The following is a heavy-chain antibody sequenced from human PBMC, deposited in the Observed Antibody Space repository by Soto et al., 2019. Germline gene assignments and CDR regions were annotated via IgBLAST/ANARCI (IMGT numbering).Heavy chain of an antibody. D-gene: IGHD2-21*01. V-gene: IGHV1-3*01. J-gene: IGHJ2*01. CDR3: ARVPGYSIGDL. Sequence: ASVKVSCKASGYTFTSYAMRWVRQAPGQRLEWMGWINAGNGNTKYSQKFQGRVTITRDTSASTAYMELSSLRSEDTAVYYCARVPGYSIGDLWGRGTLVTVPQ. CDR1: GYTFTSYA. CDR2: INAGNGNT.